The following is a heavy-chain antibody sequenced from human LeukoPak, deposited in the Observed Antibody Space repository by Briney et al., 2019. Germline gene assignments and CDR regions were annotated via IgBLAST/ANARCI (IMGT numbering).Heavy chain of an antibody. Sequence: GRSLRLSCAASGFTFSSYAMSSVRQAPGKGLEWVSAISGSGGSTYYADSVKGRFTISRDNSKNTLYLQMNSLRAEDTAVYYCAKVGSHVRLPEGFDYWGQGTLVTVSS. V-gene: IGHV3-23*01. D-gene: IGHD2-15*01. J-gene: IGHJ4*02. CDR2: ISGSGGST. CDR1: GFTFSSYA. CDR3: AKVGSHVRLPEGFDY.